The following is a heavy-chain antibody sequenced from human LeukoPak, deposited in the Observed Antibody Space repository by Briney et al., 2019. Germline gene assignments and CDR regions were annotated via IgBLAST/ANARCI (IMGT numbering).Heavy chain of an antibody. CDR2: IYSDNT. CDR1: GFTVSSNS. D-gene: IGHD4/OR15-4a*01. Sequence: PGGSLRLSCTVSGFTVSSNSMSWVRQAPGKGLEGVSFIYSDNTHYSDSVKGRTTISRDNSKNTLYLQMNGLRAEDRAVYYCARRAGAYSHPYDYWGQGTLVSVSS. J-gene: IGHJ4*02. CDR3: ARRAGAYSHPYDY. V-gene: IGHV3-53*01.